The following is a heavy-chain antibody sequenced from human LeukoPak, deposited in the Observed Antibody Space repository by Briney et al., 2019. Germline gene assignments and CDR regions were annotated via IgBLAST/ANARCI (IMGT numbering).Heavy chain of an antibody. CDR2: IRSDGSDT. V-gene: IGHV3-30*02. J-gene: IGHJ4*02. D-gene: IGHD3-22*01. CDR1: GFIFSSYG. Sequence: PGGSLRLSCAASGFIFSSYGMHWVRQPPGKGLEWAAFIRSDGSDTYSAASVKGRSTISRDNSKNTLWLQMNSLRAEDTAVYYCAKHDSSSDFWGQGTLVTVSS. CDR3: AKHDSSSDF.